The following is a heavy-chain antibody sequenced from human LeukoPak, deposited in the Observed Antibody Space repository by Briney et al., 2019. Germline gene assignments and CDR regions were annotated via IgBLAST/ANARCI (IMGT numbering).Heavy chain of an antibody. Sequence: ESGPALVKPTPTLALTCTFSGFSLSTSGMCVSWIRQPPGKPLEGLARIYWDADKYYSTSLKTRLTISKDTSKNQVVLTMTNMDPVDTATYSCAREHPRGYFDYWGQGTLVTVS. CDR3: AREHPRGYFDY. V-gene: IGHV2-70*11. D-gene: IGHD1/OR15-1a*01. J-gene: IGHJ4*02. CDR2: IYWDADK. CDR1: GFSLSTSGMC.